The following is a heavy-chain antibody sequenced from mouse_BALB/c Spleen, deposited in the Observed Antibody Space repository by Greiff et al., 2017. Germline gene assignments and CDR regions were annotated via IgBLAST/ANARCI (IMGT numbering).Heavy chain of an antibody. Sequence: EVMLVESGGGLVQPGGSRKLSCAASGFTFSSFGMHWVRQAPEKGLEWVAYISSGSSTIYYADTVKGRFTISRDNPKNTLFLQMTSLRSEDTAMYYCARGHYYAMDYWGQGTSVTVSS. J-gene: IGHJ4*01. CDR3: ARGHYYAMDY. CDR2: ISSGSSTI. D-gene: IGHD6-1*01. V-gene: IGHV5-17*02. CDR1: GFTFSSFG.